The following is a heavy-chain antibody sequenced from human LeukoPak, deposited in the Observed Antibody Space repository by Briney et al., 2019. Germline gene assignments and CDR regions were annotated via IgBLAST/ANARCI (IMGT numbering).Heavy chain of an antibody. CDR3: ARGYDYGDYGFDY. Sequence: GESLKISCSGSGYSFTSYWIGWVRQMPGKGLDWMGIIYPGDSDTRYSPSFQGQVTISADRSISTAYLQWSSLKASDAAMYHCARGYDYGDYGFDYWGQGTLVTVSS. CDR2: IYPGDSDT. D-gene: IGHD4-17*01. CDR1: GYSFTSYW. J-gene: IGHJ4*02. V-gene: IGHV5-51*01.